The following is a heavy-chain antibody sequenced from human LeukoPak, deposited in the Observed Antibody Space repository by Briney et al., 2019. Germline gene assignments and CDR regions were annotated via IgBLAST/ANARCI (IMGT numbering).Heavy chain of an antibody. Sequence: SETLSLTCTVSGYSISSGYYWGWIRQPPGKGLEWIGSIYQSGSTYYNPSLKSRVTISVDTSENQFSLKLSSVTAADTAVYYCARWTTYRFDPWGQGALVTVSS. J-gene: IGHJ5*02. V-gene: IGHV4-38-2*02. CDR3: ARWTTYRFDP. D-gene: IGHD1-14*01. CDR1: GYSISSGYY. CDR2: IYQSGST.